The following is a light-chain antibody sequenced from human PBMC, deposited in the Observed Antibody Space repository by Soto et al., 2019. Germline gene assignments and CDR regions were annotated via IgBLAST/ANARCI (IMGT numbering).Light chain of an antibody. CDR2: EES. V-gene: IGLV2-14*01. J-gene: IGLJ1*01. Sequence: ALTQPASVSGSPGQSITISCTGTSSDVGGYNYVSWYQQHPGKAPKLMIYEESXRPSGAPDGFYGYKSGTSASLAIWGLQPEDEADYCCEAWDYSRNQYVFGDRTKVTVL. CDR1: SSDVGGYNY. CDR3: EAWDYSRNQYV.